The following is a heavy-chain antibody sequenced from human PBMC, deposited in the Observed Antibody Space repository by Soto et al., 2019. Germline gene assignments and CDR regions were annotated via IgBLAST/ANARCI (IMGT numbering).Heavy chain of an antibody. V-gene: IGHV4-34*01. CDR1: GGSFSGYY. J-gene: IGHJ6*02. CDR2: INHSGST. CDR3: ARVSGIYYYGMDV. Sequence: SETLSLTCAVFGGSFSGYYLSWIRQPPGKGLEWIGEINHSGSTNYNPSLKSRVTISVDTSKNQFSLKLSSVTAADTAVYYCARVSGIYYYGMDVWGQGTTVTV. D-gene: IGHD3-10*01.